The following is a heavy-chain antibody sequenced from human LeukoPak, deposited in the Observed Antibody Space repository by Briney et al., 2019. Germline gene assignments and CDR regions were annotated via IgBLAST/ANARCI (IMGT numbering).Heavy chain of an antibody. J-gene: IGHJ4*02. D-gene: IGHD3-22*01. CDR3: ARGGSYYYDSSGYYPPDY. CDR1: GYTFTSYG. V-gene: IGHV1-18*01. CDR2: ISAYNGNT. Sequence: ASVKVSCKASGYTFTSYGISWVRQAPGQGLEWMGWISAYNGNTNYAQKLQGRVTMTTDTSTSTAYMELRSLRPDDTAVYYCARGGSYYYDSSGYYPPDYWGQGTLVTVSS.